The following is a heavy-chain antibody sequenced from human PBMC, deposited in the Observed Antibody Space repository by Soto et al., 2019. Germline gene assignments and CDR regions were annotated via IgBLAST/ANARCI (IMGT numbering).Heavy chain of an antibody. J-gene: IGHJ4*02. CDR2: ISYDGSNK. V-gene: IGHV3-30-3*01. Sequence: QVQLVESGGGVVQPGRSLRLSCAASGFTFSSYAMHWVRQAPGKGLEWVAVISYDGSNKYYADSVKGRFTISRDNSKNTLYLQMNSLRAEDTAVYYCARSPRIVGASPFDYWGQGTLVTVSS. CDR3: ARSPRIVGASPFDY. D-gene: IGHD1-26*01. CDR1: GFTFSSYA.